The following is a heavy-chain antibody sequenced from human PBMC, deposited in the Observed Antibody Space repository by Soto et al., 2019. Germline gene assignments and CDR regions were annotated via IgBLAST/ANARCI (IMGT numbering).Heavy chain of an antibody. CDR3: ARLYGGDRSGLDY. CDR1: GGTFSIYA. V-gene: IGHV1-69*13. CDR2: IIPIFGTA. J-gene: IGHJ4*02. Sequence: SVKVSCKASGGTFSIYAISGVGQSPGQGLEWMGGIIPIFGTANFAQKFQGRVTVNVDESTSTAHMELSSLGSEDTAVYYCARLYGGDRSGLDYWGQGTLVTVS. D-gene: IGHD2-21*02.